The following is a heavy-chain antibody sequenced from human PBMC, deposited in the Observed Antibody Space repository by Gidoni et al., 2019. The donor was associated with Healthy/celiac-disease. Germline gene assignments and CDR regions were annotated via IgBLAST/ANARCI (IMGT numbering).Heavy chain of an antibody. CDR2: IYTSGST. J-gene: IGHJ6*02. V-gene: IGHV4-61*02. D-gene: IGHD2-2*02. CDR3: ARDGYCSSTSCYRFSYGMDV. CDR1: GGSISSGSYY. Sequence: QVQLQESGPGLVKPSQTLSLTCTVSGGSISSGSYYWSWIRQPAGKGLEWIGRIYTSGSTNYNPSLKSRFTISVDTSKNQFSLKLSSVTAADTAVYYCARDGYCSSTSCYRFSYGMDVWGQGTTVTVSS.